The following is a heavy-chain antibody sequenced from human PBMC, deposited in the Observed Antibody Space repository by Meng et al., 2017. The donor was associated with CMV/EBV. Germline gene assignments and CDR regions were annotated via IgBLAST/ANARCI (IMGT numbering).Heavy chain of an antibody. CDR2: IKQDGSEK. Sequence: GGSLRLSCAVSGFTFSSYWMSWVRQAPGKGLEWVANIKQDGSEKYYVDSVKGRFTISRDNAKNSLYLQMNSLRAEDTAVYYCARDRGYCSSTSCRYWYFDLWGRGTLVTVSS. CDR1: GFTFSSYW. V-gene: IGHV3-7*01. CDR3: ARDRGYCSSTSCRYWYFDL. D-gene: IGHD2-2*01. J-gene: IGHJ2*01.